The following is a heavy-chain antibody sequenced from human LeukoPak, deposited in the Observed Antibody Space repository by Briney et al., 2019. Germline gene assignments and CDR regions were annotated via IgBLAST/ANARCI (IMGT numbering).Heavy chain of an antibody. CDR2: ISYDGSNK. J-gene: IGHJ4*02. CDR1: GFTFSSYG. CDR3: ASLVVDTAMSY. Sequence: GGSLRPSCAASGFTFSSYGMHWVRQAPGKGLEWVAVISYDGSNKYYADSVKGRFTISRDNSKNTLYLQMNSLRAEDTAVYYCASLVVDTAMSYWGQGTLVTVSS. V-gene: IGHV3-30*03. D-gene: IGHD5-18*01.